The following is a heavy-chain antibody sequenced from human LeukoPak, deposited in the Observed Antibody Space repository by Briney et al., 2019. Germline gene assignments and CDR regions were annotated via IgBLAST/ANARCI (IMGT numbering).Heavy chain of an antibody. J-gene: IGHJ4*02. D-gene: IGHD4-17*01. CDR1: GHSFSNCW. CDR3: ARHRGGTVTSDY. CDR2: IYVGDSDT. Sequence: GESLKISCKGSGHSFSNCWIAWVRQMPGKGLEWMGIIYVGDSDTRYSPSFQGQVAISADKSISTAYLQWGSLKASGTAMYYCARHRGGTVTSDYWGQGTLVTVSS. V-gene: IGHV5-51*01.